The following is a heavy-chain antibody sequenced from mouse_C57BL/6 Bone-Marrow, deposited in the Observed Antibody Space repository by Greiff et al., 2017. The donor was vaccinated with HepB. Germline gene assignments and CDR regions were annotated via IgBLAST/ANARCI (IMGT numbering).Heavy chain of an antibody. V-gene: IGHV3-6*01. Sequence: EVQRVESGPGLVKPSQSLSLTCSVTGYSITSGYYWNWIRQFPGNKLEWMGYISYDGSNNYNPSLKNRISITRDTSKNQFFLKLNSVTTEDTATYYCASRGTTVVDYWGQGTTLTVSS. D-gene: IGHD1-1*01. CDR1: GYSITSGYY. J-gene: IGHJ2*01. CDR2: ISYDGSN. CDR3: ASRGTTVVDY.